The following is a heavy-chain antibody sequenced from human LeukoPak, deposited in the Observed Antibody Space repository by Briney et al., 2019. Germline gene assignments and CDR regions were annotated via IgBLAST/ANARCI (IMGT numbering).Heavy chain of an antibody. CDR2: IGTTGDT. CDR1: GFTFSSYD. CDR3: ARGHLPVVDGDSLGDAFDI. Sequence: GGSLRLSCAASGFTFSSYDMHWVRQAAGKGLEWVSGIGTTGDTYYPGSVKGRFTISRENAKNSLYLQINSLRVEDTAVYYCARGHLPVVDGDSLGDAFDIWGQGTMVTVSS. V-gene: IGHV3-13*01. D-gene: IGHD2-15*01. J-gene: IGHJ3*02.